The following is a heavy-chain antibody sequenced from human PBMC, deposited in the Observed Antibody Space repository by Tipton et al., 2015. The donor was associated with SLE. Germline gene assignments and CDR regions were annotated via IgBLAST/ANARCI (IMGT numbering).Heavy chain of an antibody. J-gene: IGHJ3*02. CDR3: AGQQLPSVRAFDI. CDR2: INHSGST. CDR1: GGSFSGYY. Sequence: TLSLTCAVYGGSFSGYYWSWIRQPPGKGLEWIGEINHSGSTNYNPSLKSRVTISVDTSKNQFSLKLSSVTAADTAVYYCAGQQLPSVRAFDIWGQGTMVTVSS. D-gene: IGHD6-13*01. V-gene: IGHV4-34*01.